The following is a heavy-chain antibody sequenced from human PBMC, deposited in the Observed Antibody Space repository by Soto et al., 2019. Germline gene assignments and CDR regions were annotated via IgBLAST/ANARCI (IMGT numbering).Heavy chain of an antibody. CDR3: ARGVGTMVRLDWFDP. Sequence: QVQLQQWGAGLLKPSETLSLTCAVYGGSFSGYYWSWIRQPPGKGLEWIGEINHSGSTNYNPSLKSRVTISVDTSKNQFSRKLSSVTAADTAVYYCARGVGTMVRLDWFDPWGQGTLVTVSS. V-gene: IGHV4-34*01. J-gene: IGHJ5*02. D-gene: IGHD3-10*01. CDR1: GGSFSGYY. CDR2: INHSGST.